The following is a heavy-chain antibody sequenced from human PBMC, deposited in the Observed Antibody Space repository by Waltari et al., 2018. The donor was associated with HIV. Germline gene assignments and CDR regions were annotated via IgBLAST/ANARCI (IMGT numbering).Heavy chain of an antibody. Sequence: QVQLVQSGAEVKKPGASVKVSCKASGYTFTGYYMHWVRQAPGQGLEWMGWINPNSGGTNYAQKFQGWVTMTRDTSISTAYMELSRLRSDDTAVYYCARGGRDGYLINYYGMDVWGQGTTVTVSS. D-gene: IGHD5-12*01. V-gene: IGHV1-2*04. CDR1: GYTFTGYY. CDR2: INPNSGGT. J-gene: IGHJ6*02. CDR3: ARGGRDGYLINYYGMDV.